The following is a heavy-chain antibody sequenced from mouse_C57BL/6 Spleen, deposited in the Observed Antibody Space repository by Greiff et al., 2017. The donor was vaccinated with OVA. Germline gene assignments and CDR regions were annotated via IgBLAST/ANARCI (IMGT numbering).Heavy chain of an antibody. CDR2: IWSGGST. CDR1: GFSLTRYG. D-gene: IGHD2-3*01. V-gene: IGHV2-2*01. Sequence: VKLVESGPGLVQPSQSLSITCPVSGFSLTRYGVHWVRQSPGKGLEWLGVIWSGGSTDYNAAFISSLSISKDNSKSQVFFKMNSLQADDTAIYYCARTDGYYPYYFDYWGQGTTLTVSS. J-gene: IGHJ2*01. CDR3: ARTDGYYPYYFDY.